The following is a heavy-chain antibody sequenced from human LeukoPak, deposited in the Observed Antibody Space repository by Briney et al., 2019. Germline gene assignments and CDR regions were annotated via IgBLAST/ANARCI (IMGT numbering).Heavy chain of an antibody. Sequence: SETLSLTCTVSGFSITRGDYWGWIRQPPGKGLEWIGAIYHSGSTYYDPSLKSRVAISVDTFKNQFSLRQSSVSAADTAVYYCARSGPYYYHYVDVWGKGTTVTVSS. V-gene: IGHV4-38-2*02. CDR2: IYHSGST. CDR3: ARSGPYYYHYVDV. CDR1: GFSITRGDY. D-gene: IGHD3-10*01. J-gene: IGHJ6*03.